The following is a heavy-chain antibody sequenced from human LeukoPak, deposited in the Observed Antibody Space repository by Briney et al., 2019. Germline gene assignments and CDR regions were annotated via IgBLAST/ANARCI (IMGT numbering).Heavy chain of an antibody. D-gene: IGHD5-18*01. J-gene: IGHJ4*02. V-gene: IGHV3-23*01. Sequence: GGSLRLSCAASGFTFSSYGMNWVRQAPGKGLEWVSSISESDGSTYYADSVKGRFTISRDNAKNTLYLQMNSLRAEDTAVYYCARNAGYSNGPIQRVSRQAPDYWGQGTLVTVSS. CDR3: ARNAGYSNGPIQRVSRQAPDY. CDR1: GFTFSSYG. CDR2: ISESDGST.